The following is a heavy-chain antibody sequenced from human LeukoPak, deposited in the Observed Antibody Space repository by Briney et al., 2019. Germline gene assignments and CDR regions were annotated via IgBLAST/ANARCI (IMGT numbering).Heavy chain of an antibody. J-gene: IGHJ4*02. CDR3: VRGRVASTMYYFDY. CDR2: INTDGTST. CDR1: GFTFNNYW. Sequence: PGGSLRLSCAASGFTFNNYWMHWVRQAPGKGLVWVSRINTDGTSTSYADSVKGRFTISRDNAKNTLYLQMNSLRAEDTAMYYCVRGRVASTMYYFDYWGQGTLVTVSS. D-gene: IGHD2-2*01. V-gene: IGHV3-74*01.